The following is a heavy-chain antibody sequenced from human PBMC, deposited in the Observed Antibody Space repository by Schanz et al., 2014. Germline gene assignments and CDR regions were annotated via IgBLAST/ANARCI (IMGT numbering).Heavy chain of an antibody. V-gene: IGHV3-23*04. CDR1: GFTFSTYA. J-gene: IGHJ3*01. Sequence: VQLVESGGGVVQPGRSLRLSCAASGFTFSTYAMNWVRQAPGKGLEWVSYISSSGTTIYYADSVKGRFTISRDNSENTLYLQMNSLSADDTAVFYCAKGMGYCSGGTCYDYYYYGLDVWGQGTLVTISS. D-gene: IGHD2-15*01. CDR2: ISSSGTTI. CDR3: AKGMGYCSGGTCYDYYYYGLDV.